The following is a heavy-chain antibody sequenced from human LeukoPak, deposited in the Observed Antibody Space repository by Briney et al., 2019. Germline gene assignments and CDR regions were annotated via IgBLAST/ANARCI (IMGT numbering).Heavy chain of an antibody. V-gene: IGHV4-30-4*01. D-gene: IGHD3-22*01. CDR3: ARESAYYDSSGSQGRWFDP. CDR1: GGSISSGDYY. CDR2: IYYSGST. Sequence: SQTLSLTCTVSGGSISSGDYYWSWIRQPPGKGLESIGYIYYSGSTYYNPSLKSRVTISVDTSKNQFSLKLSSVTAADTAVYYCARESAYYDSSGSQGRWFDPWGQGTLVTVSS. J-gene: IGHJ5*02.